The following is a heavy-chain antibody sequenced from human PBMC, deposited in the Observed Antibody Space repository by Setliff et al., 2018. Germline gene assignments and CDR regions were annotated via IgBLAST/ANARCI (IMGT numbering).Heavy chain of an antibody. V-gene: IGHV3-7*01. CDR1: RFTFRNYW. CDR2: IKEDGSEK. CDR3: ARDRWKVIVNRGDDAFDL. D-gene: IGHD3-22*01. Sequence: TGGSLRLSCAASRFTFRNYWMSWVHQAPGKGLEWVANIKEDGSEKYYVDCVKCRFTISRDNAKNSLDLQMNNLRDEDTAVYYCARDRWKVIVNRGDDAFDLWGQGTMVTVSS. J-gene: IGHJ3*01.